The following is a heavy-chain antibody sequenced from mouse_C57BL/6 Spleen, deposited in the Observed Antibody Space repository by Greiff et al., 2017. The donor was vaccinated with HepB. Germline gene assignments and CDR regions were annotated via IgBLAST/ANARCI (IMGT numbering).Heavy chain of an antibody. V-gene: IGHV5-6*01. D-gene: IGHD1-1*01. CDR2: ISSGGSYT. J-gene: IGHJ3*01. Sequence: EVQLVESGGDLVKPGGSLKLSCAASGFTFSSYGMSWVRQTPDKRLEWVATISSGGSYTYYPDSVKGRFTISRDNAKNTLYLQMSSLKSEDTAMYYCAVDYGSSYPDWGQGTLVTVSA. CDR3: AVDYGSSYPD. CDR1: GFTFSSYG.